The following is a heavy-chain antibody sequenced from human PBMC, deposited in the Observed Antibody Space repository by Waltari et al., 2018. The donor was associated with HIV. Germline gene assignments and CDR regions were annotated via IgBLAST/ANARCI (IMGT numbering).Heavy chain of an antibody. V-gene: IGHV3-7*03. J-gene: IGHJ4*02. CDR2: IKEDGSER. CDR1: GFIFSTYS. Sequence: EVQLVESGGGLVKPGGSLRLSCVGSGFIFSTYSMAWVRQAPGKGLEWIATIKEDGSERYYVDSVKGRFTISRDNAKNSLYLQMHSLRVEDTAVYYCARDGPASSSSDFDYWGQGTLVTVSS. D-gene: IGHD6-6*01. CDR3: ARDGPASSSSDFDY.